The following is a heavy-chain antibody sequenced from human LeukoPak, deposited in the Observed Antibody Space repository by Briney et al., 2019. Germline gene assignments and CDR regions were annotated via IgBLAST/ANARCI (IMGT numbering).Heavy chain of an antibody. D-gene: IGHD4-17*01. V-gene: IGHV3-23*01. CDR3: TTPMTTIPK. Sequence: GGSLRLSCAASGFTFSSYAMSWVRQAPGKGLEWVSAISGSGGSTYYADSVKGRFTISRDNSKNTLYLQMNDLKTEDTAVYYCTTPMTTIPKWGQGTLVTVSS. CDR2: ISGSGGST. J-gene: IGHJ4*02. CDR1: GFTFSSYA.